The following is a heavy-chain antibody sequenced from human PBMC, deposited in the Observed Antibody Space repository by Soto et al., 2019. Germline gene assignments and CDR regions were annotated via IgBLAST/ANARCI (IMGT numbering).Heavy chain of an antibody. D-gene: IGHD3-16*01. Sequence: QVQLVQSGAEVKKPGSSVKVSCKASGGTFSMYGISWVRQAPGQGLEWMGGIIPISGTPNYAQKFQGRVKITADESTSTGYMELSSLRSEDTAVYYCARAAYTSMATQWFDPWGQGTLVTVSS. CDR3: ARAAYTSMATQWFDP. CDR1: GGTFSMYG. V-gene: IGHV1-69*01. CDR2: IIPISGTP. J-gene: IGHJ5*02.